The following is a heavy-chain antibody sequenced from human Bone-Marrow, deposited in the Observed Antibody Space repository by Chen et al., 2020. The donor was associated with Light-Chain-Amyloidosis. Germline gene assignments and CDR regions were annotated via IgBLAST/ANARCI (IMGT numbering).Heavy chain of an antibody. CDR3: ASDEYWEGWRYAGNWFDP. D-gene: IGHD3-16*02. CDR1: GTYVNNYY. J-gene: IGHJ5*02. V-gene: IGHV4-59*02. Sequence: QVQLQESGPGLVKPAETLSLTCTVSGTYVNNYYWSWIRQAPGKGLEWVGYISHSGSTDYNPSLKSRITISVDTSKNQVSLKLTSVTPADTAIYYCASDEYWEGWRYAGNWFDPWGQGTLVTVSS. CDR2: ISHSGST.